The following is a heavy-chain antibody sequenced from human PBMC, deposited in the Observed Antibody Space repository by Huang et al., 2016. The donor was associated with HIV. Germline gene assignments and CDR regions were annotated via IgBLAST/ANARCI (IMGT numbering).Heavy chain of an antibody. D-gene: IGHD6-6*01. V-gene: IGHV5-51*01. Sequence: VQLVQSGAEVKKPGESLKISCKGSGYSFSRYGIAWVRQLPGKGLEWMVIIFPDDSDTTYSPSFEGQVTISADKSIGTAYLQWSSLKASDTAMYYCARRFSSSSGYFDYWGQGSLVTVSS. CDR3: ARRFSSSSGYFDY. CDR2: IFPDDSDT. J-gene: IGHJ4*02. CDR1: GYSFSRYG.